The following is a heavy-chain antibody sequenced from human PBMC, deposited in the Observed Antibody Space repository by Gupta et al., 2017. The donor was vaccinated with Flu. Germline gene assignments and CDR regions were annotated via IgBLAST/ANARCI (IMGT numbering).Heavy chain of an antibody. CDR2: ISGSGGST. D-gene: IGHD3-9*01. Sequence: EVQLLESGGGLVQPGGSLRLSCAASGFTFSSYAMSWVRQAPGKGLEWVSAISGSGGSTYYTDSVKGRFTISRDKSKNTLYLQMNSLRAEDTAVYYCAKDLPKYYDILTGDYRRALFSEFDYGGQGTLVTVSS. CDR3: AKDLPKYYDILTGDYRRALFSEFDY. V-gene: IGHV3-23*01. CDR1: GFTFSSYA. J-gene: IGHJ4*02.